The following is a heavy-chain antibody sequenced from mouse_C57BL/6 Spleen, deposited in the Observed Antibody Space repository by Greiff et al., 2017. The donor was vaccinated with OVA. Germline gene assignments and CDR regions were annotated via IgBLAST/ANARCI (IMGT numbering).Heavy chain of an antibody. CDR2: IWRGGST. CDR1: GFSLTSYG. J-gene: IGHJ4*01. D-gene: IGHD1-1*01. V-gene: IGHV2-5*01. CDR3: AKNLYGSSYDYAMDY. Sequence: VKLVESGPGLVQPSQSLSITCTVSGFSLTSYGVHWVRQSPGKGLEWLGVIWRGGSTDYNAAFMSRLSITKDNSKSQVFFKMNSLQADDTAIYYCAKNLYGSSYDYAMDYWGQGTSVTVSS.